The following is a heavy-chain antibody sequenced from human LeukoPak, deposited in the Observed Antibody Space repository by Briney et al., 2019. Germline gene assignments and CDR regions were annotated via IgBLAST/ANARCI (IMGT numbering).Heavy chain of an antibody. CDR1: GFTFDDYT. CDR3: ATERQKYFDY. J-gene: IGHJ4*02. CDR2: ITWDGGST. D-gene: IGHD6-6*01. Sequence: GGSLRLSCAASGFTFDDYTMHWVRQAPGKGLEWVSLITWDGGSTFYADSVKGRFTVSRDNSRNSLSLQMNSLRSEDTALYYCATERQKYFDYWGQGTLVTVSS. V-gene: IGHV3-43*01.